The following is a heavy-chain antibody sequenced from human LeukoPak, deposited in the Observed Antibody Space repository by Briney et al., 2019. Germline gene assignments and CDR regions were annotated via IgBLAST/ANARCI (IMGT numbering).Heavy chain of an antibody. Sequence: PSETLSLTCTVSGGSISSYYWSWIRQSPGKGLEWIGYIYYSGSTNYIPSLKSRVTISVDTSRNQFSPKLSSVTAADTAVYYCARSYSGSYGYYFDYWGQGTPVIVSS. CDR3: ARSYSGSYGYYFDY. D-gene: IGHD1-26*01. CDR2: IYYSGST. V-gene: IGHV4-59*08. CDR1: GGSISSYY. J-gene: IGHJ4*02.